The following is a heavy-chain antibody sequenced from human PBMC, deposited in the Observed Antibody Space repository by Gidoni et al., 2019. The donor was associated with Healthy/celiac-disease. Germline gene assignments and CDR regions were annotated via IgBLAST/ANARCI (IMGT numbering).Heavy chain of an antibody. CDR2: ISSSSSYI. J-gene: IGHJ5*02. CDR1: GFTFSSYS. V-gene: IGHV3-21*01. Sequence: EVQLVESGGGLVKPVGSMRLSCAASGFTFSSYSMNWVRKAPGRGLEWVSSISSSSSYIYYADSVKGRFTISRDNAKNSLYLQMNSLRAEDTAVYYCARDPEGGDYRGGFDPWGQGTLVTVSS. D-gene: IGHD4-17*01. CDR3: ARDPEGGDYRGGFDP.